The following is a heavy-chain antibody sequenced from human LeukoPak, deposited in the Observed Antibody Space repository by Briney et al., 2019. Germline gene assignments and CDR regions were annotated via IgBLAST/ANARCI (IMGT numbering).Heavy chain of an antibody. CDR2: ISENGGDT. CDR1: GFRFSSYS. CDR3: ARVLSGRGSLYYYYYYMDV. D-gene: IGHD3-10*01. Sequence: GGSLRLSCAASGFRFSSYSMHWVRQAPGRGLEYVSAISENGGDTYHANSVKGRFTISRDNSKNTLYLQMNSLRAEDTAVYYCARVLSGRGSLYYYYYYMDVWGKGTTVTISS. V-gene: IGHV3-64*01. J-gene: IGHJ6*03.